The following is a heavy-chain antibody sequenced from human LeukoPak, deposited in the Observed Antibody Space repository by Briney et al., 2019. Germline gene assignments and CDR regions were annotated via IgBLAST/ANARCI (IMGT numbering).Heavy chain of an antibody. CDR1: GGSISSYY. Sequence: SETLSLTCTVSGGSISSYYWSWIRQPPGKGLEWIGYISYIGSTNYNPSLKSRVTISIDTSKNQFSLKLTSVTAADTAVYYCARDLVTVTKGFDIWGQGTMVSVSS. D-gene: IGHD4-17*01. CDR2: ISYIGST. J-gene: IGHJ3*02. V-gene: IGHV4-59*01. CDR3: ARDLVTVTKGFDI.